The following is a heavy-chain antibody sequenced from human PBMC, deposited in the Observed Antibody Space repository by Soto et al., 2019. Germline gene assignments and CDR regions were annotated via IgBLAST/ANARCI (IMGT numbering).Heavy chain of an antibody. CDR3: ARVLITYYYDRSGQHHDY. CDR1: GYTFTSYG. CDR2: ISAYNGNT. Sequence: ASVKVSCKASGYTFTSYGISWVRQAPGQGLEWMGWISAYNGNTNYAQKLQGRVTMTTDTSTSTAYMELRSLRSDDTAVYYCARVLITYYYDRSGQHHDYWGQGTLVTVSS. V-gene: IGHV1-18*04. D-gene: IGHD3-22*01. J-gene: IGHJ4*02.